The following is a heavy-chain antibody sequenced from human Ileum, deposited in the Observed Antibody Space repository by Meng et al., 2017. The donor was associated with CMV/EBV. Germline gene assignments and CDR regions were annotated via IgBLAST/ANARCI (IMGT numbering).Heavy chain of an antibody. D-gene: IGHD7-27*01. V-gene: IGHV1-18*04. J-gene: IGHJ4*02. Sequence: QVHLLQSGAEVQKPXASWKIPCKTSGYTFTDHNIGWVRQAPGQGIEWVGWISLGNGQTVYGHKLQGRVTVTTDTSTNTAYMELRNLRSDDTAMYYCARDVWGFDYWGQGTLINVSS. CDR3: ARDVWGFDY. CDR1: GYTFTDHN. CDR2: ISLGNGQT.